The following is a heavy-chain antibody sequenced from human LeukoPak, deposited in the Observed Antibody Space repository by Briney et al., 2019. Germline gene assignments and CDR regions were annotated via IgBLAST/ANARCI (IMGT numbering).Heavy chain of an antibody. Sequence: GASLRLSCAASGFTFRSYAMNWVRQSPGKGLEWVSSISYGDGTAFYAGSVKGRFTVSRDNSRSTLYLQMASLRAEDTAVYYCAKDRGYTGYDSGGIDFWGEGTLVTVPS. V-gene: IGHV3-23*01. CDR3: AKDRGYTGYDSGGIDF. CDR2: ISYGDGTA. J-gene: IGHJ4*02. D-gene: IGHD5-12*01. CDR1: GFTFRSYA.